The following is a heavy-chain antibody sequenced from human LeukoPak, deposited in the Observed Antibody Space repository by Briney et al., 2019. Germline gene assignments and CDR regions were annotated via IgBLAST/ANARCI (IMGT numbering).Heavy chain of an antibody. CDR2: IIPIFGTA. Sequence: VASVKVSCKASGGTFSSYAISWVRQAPGQGLEWMGGIIPIFGTANYAQKFQGRVTITADESTSTAYMELSSLRSEDTAVYYCARGVPGDAFDIWGQGTMVTVSS. CDR3: ARGVPGDAFDI. D-gene: IGHD3-10*01. V-gene: IGHV1-69*13. CDR1: GGTFSSYA. J-gene: IGHJ3*02.